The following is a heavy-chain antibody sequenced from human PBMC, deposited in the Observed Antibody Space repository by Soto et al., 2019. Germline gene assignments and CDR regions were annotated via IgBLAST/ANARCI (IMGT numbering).Heavy chain of an antibody. Sequence: QVQLQEPGLGLVKPSQTLSLTCTVSGGSISSGGYYWSWIRQHPGKGLEWIGYIYYSGSTYYNPSLKSRVTISVETSKNQFSLKLSSVTAADTAVYYCARGGYGDLYYFDYWGQGTLVTVSS. J-gene: IGHJ4*02. V-gene: IGHV4-31*03. CDR1: GGSISSGGYY. D-gene: IGHD4-17*01. CDR3: ARGGYGDLYYFDY. CDR2: IYYSGST.